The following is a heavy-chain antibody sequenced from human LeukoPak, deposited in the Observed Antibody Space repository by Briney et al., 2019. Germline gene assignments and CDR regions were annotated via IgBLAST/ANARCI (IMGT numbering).Heavy chain of an antibody. V-gene: IGHV3-21*01. D-gene: IGHD1-20*01. CDR2: ISSSSSYI. Sequence: GGSLRLSCAASGFTFSSYSMNWVRQAPGKGLEWVSSISSSSSYIYYADSVKGRFTISRDNAKNSPYLQMNSLRAEDTAVYYCARDITIRMVPFDYWGQGTLVTVSS. CDR3: ARDITIRMVPFDY. CDR1: GFTFSSYS. J-gene: IGHJ4*02.